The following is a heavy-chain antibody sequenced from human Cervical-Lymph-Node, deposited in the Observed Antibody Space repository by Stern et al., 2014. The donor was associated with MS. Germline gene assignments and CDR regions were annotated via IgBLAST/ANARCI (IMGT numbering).Heavy chain of an antibody. Sequence: EVQLVQSGGGLVKPGGSLRLSCVASVFPLRVYTMTWVRQAPGKGLEWVSSISRSASHIYYADSVKGRFTISRDNAKKSLFLQMNNLRAEDTAVYYCASAHGDDDDAFDIWGQGTMVTVSS. CDR3: ASAHGDDDDAFDI. D-gene: IGHD4-17*01. V-gene: IGHV3-21*01. J-gene: IGHJ3*02. CDR2: ISRSASHI. CDR1: VFPLRVYT.